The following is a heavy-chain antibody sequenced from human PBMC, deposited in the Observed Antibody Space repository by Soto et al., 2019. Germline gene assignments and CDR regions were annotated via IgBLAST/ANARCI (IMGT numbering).Heavy chain of an antibody. Sequence: QVQLVQSGAEVKKPGSSVKVSCTASGGTFSSYAISWVRQAPGQGLEWMGGIIPIFGTANYAQKFQGRVTITADESTSTAYMELSSLRSEDTAVYYCAREVTWLQLLGSLVYWGQGTLVTVSS. CDR1: GGTFSSYA. J-gene: IGHJ4*02. D-gene: IGHD5-12*01. CDR2: IIPIFGTA. V-gene: IGHV1-69*01. CDR3: AREVTWLQLLGSLVY.